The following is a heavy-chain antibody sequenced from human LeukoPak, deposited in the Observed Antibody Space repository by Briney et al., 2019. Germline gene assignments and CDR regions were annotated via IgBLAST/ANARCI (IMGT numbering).Heavy chain of an antibody. CDR2: IWYDGSYK. CDR3: ARGNSDAFDI. Sequence: GGSLRPSWAPSGFTLSNNAMHWVRQPPGKGRGWMAIIWYDGSYKYYADSVKGRFTISRDNSKNTLYLQVNSLTAEDTAVYYCARGNSDAFDIWGHGTMVTVSS. V-gene: IGHV3-33*01. J-gene: IGHJ3*02. CDR1: GFTLSNNA. D-gene: IGHD4-23*01.